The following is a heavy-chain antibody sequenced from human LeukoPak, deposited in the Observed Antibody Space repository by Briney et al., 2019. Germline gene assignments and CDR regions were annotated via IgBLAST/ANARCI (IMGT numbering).Heavy chain of an antibody. J-gene: IGHJ4*02. CDR2: IYYSGST. CDR3: ARRGQWLVYDY. CDR1: GGSISSSSYY. Sequence: SETLSLTCTVSGGSISSSSYYWGWIRQPPGKGLEWNGSIYYSGSTYYNPSLKSRVAISVDTSKNQFSLKLSSVTAADTAVYYCARRGQWLVYDYWGQGTLVTVSS. D-gene: IGHD6-19*01. V-gene: IGHV4-39*01.